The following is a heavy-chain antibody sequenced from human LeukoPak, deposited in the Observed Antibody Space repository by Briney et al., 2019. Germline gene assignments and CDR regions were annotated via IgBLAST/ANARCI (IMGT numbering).Heavy chain of an antibody. CDR1: GGSITSYY. D-gene: IGHD3-22*01. Sequence: PSETLSLTCSVSGGSITSYYWSWIRQPPGKGLEWIGHIYTSGSTNYNPSLKSQVTISVDTSKNQFSLKLSSVTAADTAVYYCARRYYYDSSGHHDAFDIWGQGTMVTVSS. CDR2: IYTSGST. V-gene: IGHV4-4*09. CDR3: ARRYYYDSSGHHDAFDI. J-gene: IGHJ3*02.